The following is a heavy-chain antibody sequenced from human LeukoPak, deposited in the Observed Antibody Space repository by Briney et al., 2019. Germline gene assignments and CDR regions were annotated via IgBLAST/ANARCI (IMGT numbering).Heavy chain of an antibody. D-gene: IGHD2-15*01. CDR2: IYSGGST. CDR1: GFTVSSNY. CDR3: ARDRGYCSGGSCYSYFDY. V-gene: IGHV3-53*01. J-gene: IGHJ4*02. Sequence: GGSLRLSCAASGFTVSSNYMSWVRRAPGEGLEWVSVIYSGGSTYYADSVKGRFTISRDNSKNTLYLQMNSLRAEDTAVYYCARDRGYCSGGSCYSYFDYWGQGTLVTVSS.